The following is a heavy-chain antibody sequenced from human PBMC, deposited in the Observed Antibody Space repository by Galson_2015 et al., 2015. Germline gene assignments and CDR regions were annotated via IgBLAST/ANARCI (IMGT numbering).Heavy chain of an antibody. J-gene: IGHJ6*02. CDR1: GFTVSSNY. Sequence: SLRLSCAASGFTVSSNYMSWVRQAPGKGLEWVSVIYSGGSTYYADSVKGRFTISRDNSKKTLYLQMNSLRPEDTAVYYCAKVVGAQSLYYYGVDVWGQGTTVTVSS. V-gene: IGHV3-53*05. D-gene: IGHD1-26*01. CDR3: AKVVGAQSLYYYGVDV. CDR2: IYSGGST.